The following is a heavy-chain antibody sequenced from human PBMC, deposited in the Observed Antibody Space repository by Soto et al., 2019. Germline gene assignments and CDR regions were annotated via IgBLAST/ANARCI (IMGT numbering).Heavy chain of an antibody. Sequence: GGSLRLSCAASGFTFSSYGMHWVRQAPGKGLEWVAVIWYDGSNKYYADSVKGRFTISRDNSKNTLYLQMNSLRAEDTALYYCAREWSSSPYYYYGMDVWGQGTTVTVSS. V-gene: IGHV3-33*01. J-gene: IGHJ6*02. CDR2: IWYDGSNK. CDR1: GFTFSSYG. CDR3: AREWSSSPYYYYGMDV. D-gene: IGHD6-13*01.